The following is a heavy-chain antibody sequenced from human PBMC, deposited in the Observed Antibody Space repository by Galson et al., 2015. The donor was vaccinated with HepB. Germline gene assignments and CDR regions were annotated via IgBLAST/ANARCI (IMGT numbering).Heavy chain of an antibody. Sequence: SVKVSCKASGYTFTSYGISWVRQAPGQGLEWMGWISAYNGNTNYAQKLQGRVTMTTDTSTSTAYMELRSLRSDDTAVYYCAREHQAVALTYSDYWGQGTLVTVSS. D-gene: IGHD6-19*01. V-gene: IGHV1-18*04. CDR2: ISAYNGNT. J-gene: IGHJ4*02. CDR1: GYTFTSYG. CDR3: AREHQAVALTYSDY.